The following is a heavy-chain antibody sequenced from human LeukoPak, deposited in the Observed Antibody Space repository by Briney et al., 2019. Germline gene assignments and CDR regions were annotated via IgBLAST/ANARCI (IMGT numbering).Heavy chain of an antibody. CDR2: ISGSGSSI. CDR3: ARARGFDW. V-gene: IGHV3-48*03. CDR1: GFTFSNYE. Sequence: GGSLRLSCAASGFTFSNYEMNWVRQAPGKGLEWVSFISGSGSSIYYADSVKGRFTISRDNAKNSLFLQMNSLRDEDTAVYYCARARGFDWWGQGTLVTVSS. J-gene: IGHJ4*02.